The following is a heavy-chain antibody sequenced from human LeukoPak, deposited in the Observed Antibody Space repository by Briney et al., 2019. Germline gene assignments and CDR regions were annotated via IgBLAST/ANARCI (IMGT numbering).Heavy chain of an antibody. J-gene: IGHJ4*02. CDR1: GDSISSSSCY. CDR2: IYYSGST. CDR3: ARAVRYFDWRIDY. V-gene: IGHV4-39*07. D-gene: IGHD3-9*01. Sequence: SETLSLTCTVSGDSISSSSCYWGWIRQPPGKGLEWIGSIYYSGSTYYNPSLKSRVTISVDTSKNQFSLRLSSVTAADTAVYYCARAVRYFDWRIDYWGQGTLVTVSS.